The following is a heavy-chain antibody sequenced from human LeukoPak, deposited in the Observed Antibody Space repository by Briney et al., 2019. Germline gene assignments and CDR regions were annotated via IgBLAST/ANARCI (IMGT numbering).Heavy chain of an antibody. Sequence: GGSLRLSCAASGFTFSSYWMSWVRQAPGKGLEWVANIKRDGSKEYYVDSVKGRFTISRDNAKDSLYLQMNSLKAEDAAVYYCAKDFRSRTPSGDYWGQGTLVTVSS. CDR2: IKRDGSKE. CDR1: GFTFSSYW. V-gene: IGHV3-7*01. CDR3: AKDFRSRTPSGDY. D-gene: IGHD3-10*01. J-gene: IGHJ4*02.